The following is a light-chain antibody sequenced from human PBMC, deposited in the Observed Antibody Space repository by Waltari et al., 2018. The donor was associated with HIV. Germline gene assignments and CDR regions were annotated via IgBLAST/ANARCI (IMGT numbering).Light chain of an antibody. CDR1: SNDIGPYNY. V-gene: IGLV2-8*01. Sequence: QSALTQPPAASGSPGQSVTISCTGTSNDIGPYNYVSWYQQHTDKAPRLLIYEVNKWPSRVPGPDSGSTSGNTASRTLSGLQAEDEADYYCSSYAGSGNLLLFGGGTKVTVL. CDR3: SSYAGSGNLLL. J-gene: IGLJ2*01. CDR2: EVN.